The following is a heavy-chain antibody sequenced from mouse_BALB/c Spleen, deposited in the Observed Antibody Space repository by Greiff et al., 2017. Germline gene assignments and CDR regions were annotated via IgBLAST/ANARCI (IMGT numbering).Heavy chain of an antibody. V-gene: IGHV1S127*01. CDR3: GIYYGNYWYFDV. CDR2: IDPSDSYT. D-gene: IGHD2-1*01. J-gene: IGHJ1*01. CDR1: GYTFTSYW. Sequence: QVQLQQPGAELVKPGASVKMSCKASGYTFTSYWMHWVKQRPGQGLEWIGVIDPSDSYTSYNQKFKGKATLTVDTSSSTAYMQLSSLTSEDSAVYYCGIYYGNYWYFDVWGAGTTVTVSS.